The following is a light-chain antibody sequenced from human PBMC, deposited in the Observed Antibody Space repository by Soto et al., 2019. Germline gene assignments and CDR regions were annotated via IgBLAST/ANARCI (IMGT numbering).Light chain of an antibody. CDR2: QTS. V-gene: IGKV3-11*01. J-gene: IGKJ5*01. CDR1: QYINTR. CDR3: QQRSYPIT. Sequence: EIVLTQSPATLSLSPGERATLSCRASQYINTRLAWYQHRPGQAPRLLIYQTSIRATGIPVRFSGSGSESDFTLTISSLEPEDFAVCYCQQRSYPITFGQGTRLEIK.